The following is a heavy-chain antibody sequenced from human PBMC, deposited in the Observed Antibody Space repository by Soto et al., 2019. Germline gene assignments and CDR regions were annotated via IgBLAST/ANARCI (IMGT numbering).Heavy chain of an antibody. CDR2: IYYSGRT. CDR3: TRHPNIVLVPADY. D-gene: IGHD2-2*01. CDR1: GGSVSSSSDY. V-gene: IGHV4-39*01. Sequence: SETLSLTCTVSGGSVSSSSDYWGWIRQPPGKGLEWIGTIYYSGRTYYNPSLKSRVTISADTSKNQLSLRLSSVTAADTAVYYCTRHPNIVLVPADYWGQGTLVTVSS. J-gene: IGHJ4*02.